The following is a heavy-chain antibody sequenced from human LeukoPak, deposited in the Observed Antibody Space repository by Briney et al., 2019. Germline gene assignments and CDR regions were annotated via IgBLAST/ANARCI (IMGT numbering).Heavy chain of an antibody. CDR3: ARDPTYSGSYWANRRYAFDI. CDR1: GFTFSSYW. CDR2: IKQDGSEK. J-gene: IGHJ3*02. V-gene: IGHV3-7*01. Sequence: GGSLRLSCAASGFTFSSYWMSWVRQAPGKGLEWVANIKQDGSEKYYVDSVKGRFTISRDNAKNSLYLQMNSLRAEDTAVYYCARDPTYSGSYWANRRYAFDIWGQGTMVTVSS. D-gene: IGHD1-26*01.